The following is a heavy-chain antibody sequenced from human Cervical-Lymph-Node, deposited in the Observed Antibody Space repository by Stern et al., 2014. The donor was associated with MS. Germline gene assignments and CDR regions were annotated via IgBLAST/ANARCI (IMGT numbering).Heavy chain of an antibody. CDR1: GFSLSASGVG. CDR2: IFWDGDK. J-gene: IGHJ3*02. CDR3: AHRSSTPRQYDPYDAFDS. D-gene: IGHD3-16*01. V-gene: IGHV2-5*02. Sequence: ITLKESGPTLVKRTQTLTLTCDFSGFSLSASGVGVGWIRQPPGKALEWLAPIFWDGDKRYSPSLKNRLTITKDTSKNQAVLRMTNMEPVDTATYYCAHRSSTPRQYDPYDAFDSWGQGTMVTVSS.